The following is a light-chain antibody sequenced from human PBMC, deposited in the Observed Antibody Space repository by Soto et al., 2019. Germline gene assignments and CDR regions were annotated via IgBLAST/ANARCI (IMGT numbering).Light chain of an antibody. Sequence: EIVLTQSPATLSLSPGERATLSCRASQSVSSYLAWYQQKPGQAPRLLIYDASNRATGIPARFSGSGSGTDFTLTISSLEPEDFAVYYCQQYGSSPRTFGPGTKVDIK. CDR2: DAS. CDR1: QSVSSY. CDR3: QQYGSSPRT. J-gene: IGKJ3*01. V-gene: IGKV3-11*01.